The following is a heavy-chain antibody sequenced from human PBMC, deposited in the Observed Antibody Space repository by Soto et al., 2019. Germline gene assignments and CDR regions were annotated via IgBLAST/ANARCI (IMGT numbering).Heavy chain of an antibody. CDR2: IYYSGST. CDR3: ARHGTTIAAAGPGAFDI. D-gene: IGHD6-13*01. V-gene: IGHV4-39*01. J-gene: IGHJ3*02. CDR1: GGSISSSSYY. Sequence: KPSETLSLTCTVSGGSISSSSYYWGWIRQPPGKGLEWIGSIYYSGSTYYNPSLKSRVTISVDTSKNQFSLKLSSVTAADTAVYYCARHGTTIAAAGPGAFDIWGQGTMVTVSS.